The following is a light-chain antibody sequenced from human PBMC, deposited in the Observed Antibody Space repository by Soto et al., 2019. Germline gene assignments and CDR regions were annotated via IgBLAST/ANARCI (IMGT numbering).Light chain of an antibody. CDR2: GAS. V-gene: IGKV3-20*01. J-gene: IGKJ2*01. CDR3: QQYGGSPLYT. Sequence: EIVLTQSPGTLSLSPGESATLSCRASQSVSSSYLAWYQQKPGQAPRLLIYGASSRATGIPDRFSGSGSGTDFTLTISRLEPEDFERYYCQQYGGSPLYTFGQGTKLEIK. CDR1: QSVSSSY.